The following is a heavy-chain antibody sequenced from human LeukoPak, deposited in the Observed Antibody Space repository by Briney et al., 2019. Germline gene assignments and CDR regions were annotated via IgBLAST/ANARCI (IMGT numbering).Heavy chain of an antibody. V-gene: IGHV3-23*01. D-gene: IGHD3-22*01. CDR2: ISGSGGST. J-gene: IGHJ4*02. CDR3: TTDPYYYDSSGYYYVEDYFDY. Sequence: GGTLRLSCAASGFTFSSYGMSWVRQAPGKGLEWVSAISGSGGSTYYADSVKGRFTISRDNSKNTLYLQMNSLKTEDTAVYYCTTDPYYYDSSGYYYVEDYFDYWGQGTLVTVSS. CDR1: GFTFSSYG.